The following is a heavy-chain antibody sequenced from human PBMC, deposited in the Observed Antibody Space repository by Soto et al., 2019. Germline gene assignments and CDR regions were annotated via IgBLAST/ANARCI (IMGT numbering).Heavy chain of an antibody. D-gene: IGHD6-19*01. CDR3: ARDKANSGRHVGWFDP. CDR1: GGTFSSYV. CDR2: IIPIFGTA. J-gene: IGHJ5*02. V-gene: IGHV1-69*01. Sequence: QVQLVQSGAEVKKPGSSVKVSCRASGGTFSSYVISWVRQAPGQGLEWMGGIIPIFGTANYAQKFQGRVTITEDEFTSTAYMELISLRSEDTAVYYCARDKANSGRHVGWFDPWGQGTLVTVSS.